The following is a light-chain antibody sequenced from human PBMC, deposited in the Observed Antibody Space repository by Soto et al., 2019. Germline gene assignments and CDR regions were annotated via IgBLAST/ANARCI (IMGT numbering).Light chain of an antibody. CDR1: QSIASH. CDR3: QQRNNWPPSIT. Sequence: EIVLTQSPVTLSLSLGERATLSCRASQSIASHLAWYQQKPGQAPRLLIHDASSRATGIPARFSGSGSGTDFTLTISSLEPEDFAVYSCQQRNNWPPSITFGPGTRLEIK. J-gene: IGKJ5*01. V-gene: IGKV3-11*01. CDR2: DAS.